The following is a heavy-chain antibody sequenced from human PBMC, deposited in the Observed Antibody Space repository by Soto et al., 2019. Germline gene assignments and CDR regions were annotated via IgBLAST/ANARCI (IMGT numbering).Heavy chain of an antibody. CDR3: ARGIVGATPFFDY. CDR2: INHSGST. Sequence: SETLSLTCAVYGGSFSGYYWSWIRQPPGKGLEWIGEINHSGSTNYNPSLKSLVTISVDTSKNQFSLKLSSVTAADTAVYYCARGIVGATPFFDYWGQGTLVTVSS. CDR1: GGSFSGYY. D-gene: IGHD1-26*01. V-gene: IGHV4-34*01. J-gene: IGHJ4*02.